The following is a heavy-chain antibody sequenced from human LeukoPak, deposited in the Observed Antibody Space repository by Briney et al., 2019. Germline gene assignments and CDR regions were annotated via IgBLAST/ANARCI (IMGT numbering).Heavy chain of an antibody. V-gene: IGHV4-59*01. D-gene: IGHD5-18*01. J-gene: IGHJ4*02. CDR3: ARAGYSYVRYFDY. Sequence: SETLSLTCTVSGGSTSSYYCNWIRQPPGKGLEWIGYIYNSGTTNYNPSLKSRVTISVDTSKNQFSLKLSSVTAADTAVYHCARAGYSYVRYFDYWGQGTLVTVSS. CDR2: IYNSGTT. CDR1: GGSTSSYY.